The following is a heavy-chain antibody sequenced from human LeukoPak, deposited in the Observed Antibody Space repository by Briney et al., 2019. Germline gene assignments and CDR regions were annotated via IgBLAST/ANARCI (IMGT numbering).Heavy chain of an antibody. CDR1: GFTFSSYA. V-gene: IGHV3-23*01. CDR3: AKIMRRDGSGSYYKHYYYYYGMDV. D-gene: IGHD3-10*01. J-gene: IGHJ6*02. CDR2: ISGSGGST. Sequence: GGSLRLSCAASGFTFSSYAMSWVRQAPGKGLEWVSAISGSGGSTYYADSVMGRFTISRDNSKNTLYLQMNSLRAEDTAVYYCAKIMRRDGSGSYYKHYYYYYGMDVWGQGTTVTVSS.